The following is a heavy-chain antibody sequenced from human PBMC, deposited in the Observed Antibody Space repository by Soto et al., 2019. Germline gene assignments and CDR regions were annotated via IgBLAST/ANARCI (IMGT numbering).Heavy chain of an antibody. CDR2: ISNSGIT. J-gene: IGHJ6*02. Sequence: QVQLVESGGGLVKPGGSLRLSCAASGVIFSDYYMTWIRQSPGKGLEWISYISNSGITNYAASVKGRFTISRDNAKNSLYLQMDSLRAEDTDVYYFARENYYKMDVWGQGTTVNVS. CDR3: ARENYYKMDV. CDR1: GVIFSDYY. V-gene: IGHV3-11*05.